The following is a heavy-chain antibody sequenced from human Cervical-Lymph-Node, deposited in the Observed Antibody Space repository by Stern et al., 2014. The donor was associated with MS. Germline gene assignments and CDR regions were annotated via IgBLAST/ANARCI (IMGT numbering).Heavy chain of an antibody. Sequence: VQLVESGPGLVKPSGTLSLTCAVSGVSISSSDWWSWVRLPPGEGVEWFGEIDHSESPNSTPSLESQVVLSVDKSKNQVSLKVTSGTAADTAVYYCARASSTTDNWFDSWGQGILVTVSS. V-gene: IGHV4-4*02. J-gene: IGHJ5*01. CDR1: GVSISSSDW. CDR2: IDHSESP. D-gene: IGHD2/OR15-2a*01. CDR3: ARASSTTDNWFDS.